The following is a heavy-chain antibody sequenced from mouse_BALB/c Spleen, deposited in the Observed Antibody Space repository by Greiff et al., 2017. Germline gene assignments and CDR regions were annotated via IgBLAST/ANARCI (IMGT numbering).Heavy chain of an antibody. CDR1: GYSITSDYA. Sequence: VQLQQSGPGLVKPSQSLSLTCTVTGYSITSDYAWNWIRQFPGNKLEWMGYISYSGSTSYNPSLKSRISITRDTSKNQFFLQLNSVTTEDTATYYGAREDGYSSWFAYWGQGTLVTVSA. J-gene: IGHJ3*01. CDR3: AREDGYSSWFAY. D-gene: IGHD2-3*01. V-gene: IGHV3-2*02. CDR2: ISYSGST.